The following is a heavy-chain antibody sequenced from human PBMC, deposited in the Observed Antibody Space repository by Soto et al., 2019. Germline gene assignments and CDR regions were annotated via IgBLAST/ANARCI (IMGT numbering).Heavy chain of an antibody. CDR3: ARTNRGYYYDSSGIHY. V-gene: IGHV1-2*02. D-gene: IGHD3-22*01. CDR1: GYTFTGYY. J-gene: IGHJ4*02. Sequence: ASVKVSCKASGYTFTGYYMNWVRQAPGQGLEWMGWINANSGGTNYAQKFQGRVTMTRDTSISTAYMELSRLRSDDTAVYYCARTNRGYYYDSSGIHYWGQGTLVTVSS. CDR2: INANSGGT.